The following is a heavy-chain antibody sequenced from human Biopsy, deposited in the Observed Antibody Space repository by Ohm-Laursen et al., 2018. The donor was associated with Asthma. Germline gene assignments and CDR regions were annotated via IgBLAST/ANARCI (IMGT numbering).Heavy chain of an antibody. J-gene: IGHJ4*02. CDR2: HDHEEGGT. D-gene: IGHD4-17*01. CDR1: GYSITDLS. V-gene: IGHV1-24*01. CDR3: ASDFPKDYVRYNFEF. Sequence: GSAKVSCKVSGYSITDLSMHWVRQAPGQGLEWMGGHDHEEGGTVNARRSQGRVTMTEVTSTDTAYMELSSLSSDDTAVYYCASDFPKDYVRYNFEFWGQGTLVTVSS.